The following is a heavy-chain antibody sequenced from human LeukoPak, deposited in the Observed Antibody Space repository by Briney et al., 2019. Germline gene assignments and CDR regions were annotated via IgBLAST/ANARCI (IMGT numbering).Heavy chain of an antibody. CDR2: INPSGGTT. J-gene: IGHJ5*02. V-gene: IGHV1-46*01. D-gene: IGHD3-3*01. CDR3: AREAVTIFGLVRTQTPKGPHRFDP. CDR1: GYTFTSYY. Sequence: GASVKVSCKASGYTFTSYYIHWVRQAPGQGLEWMGLINPSGGTTNCAQKFQGRVTMTRDMSTTTVYMHLSSLRSEDTAVYYCAREAVTIFGLVRTQTPKGPHRFDPWGQGTLVTVSS.